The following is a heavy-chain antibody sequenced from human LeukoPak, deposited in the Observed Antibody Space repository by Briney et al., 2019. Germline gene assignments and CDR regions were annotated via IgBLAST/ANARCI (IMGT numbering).Heavy chain of an antibody. CDR3: ARGNYYGMDV. J-gene: IGHJ6*02. CDR2: IYSGGST. Sequence: GGSLRLTCAASGFTVSSNYMSWVRQAPGKGLEWVSVIYSGGSTYYADSVKGRFTISRDNSKNTLYLQLNNLRAEDTAVYYCARGNYYGMDVWGQGTTVIVSS. V-gene: IGHV3-66*01. CDR1: GFTVSSNY.